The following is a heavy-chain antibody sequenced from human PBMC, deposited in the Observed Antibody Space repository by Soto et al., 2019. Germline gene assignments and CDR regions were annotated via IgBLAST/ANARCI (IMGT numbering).Heavy chain of an antibody. Sequence: SETLSLTCNVSGDSIGRFYWSWIRQSAEKGLEWIGRVYSTGGTAYNPALKGRVTISLDRSNNHVSLEMNSVTAADTAVYFCARDLSGTGLDIWGRGTRVTSP. CDR2: VYSTGGT. J-gene: IGHJ6*02. D-gene: IGHD1-26*01. CDR3: ARDLSGTGLDI. V-gene: IGHV4-4*07. CDR1: GDSIGRFY.